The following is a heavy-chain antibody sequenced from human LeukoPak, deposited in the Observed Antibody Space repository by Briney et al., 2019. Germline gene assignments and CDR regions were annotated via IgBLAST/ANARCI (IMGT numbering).Heavy chain of an antibody. CDR3: APGAYRGYGGYFDY. CDR1: GFTFSNYG. D-gene: IGHD4/OR15-4a*01. J-gene: IGHJ4*02. V-gene: IGHV3-30*03. CDR2: ISFDGRNK. Sequence: GRSLRLSCAASGFTFSNYGMHWVRQAPGKGLEWLAVISFDGRNKDYADSVKDRFAISRDNSKNTLYLQMNSLRAEDTAVYYCAPGAYRGYGGYFDYWGQGTLVTVSS.